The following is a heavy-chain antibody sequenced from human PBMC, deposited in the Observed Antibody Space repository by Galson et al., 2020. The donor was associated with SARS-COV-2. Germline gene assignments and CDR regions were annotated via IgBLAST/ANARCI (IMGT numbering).Heavy chain of an antibody. D-gene: IGHD6-13*01. Sequence: GGSLRLSCTASGLIFSDYYMTWIRQTPGKGLEWISYISPSSDYTNYADSVRGRFTISRDNTKTPLFLHMDSLRAEDTAVYYCAGSHKNFWYNFDNWGQGALVTVSS. J-gene: IGHJ4*02. CDR3: AGSHKNFWYNFDN. CDR1: GLIFSDYY. V-gene: IGHV3-11*03. CDR2: ISPSSDYT.